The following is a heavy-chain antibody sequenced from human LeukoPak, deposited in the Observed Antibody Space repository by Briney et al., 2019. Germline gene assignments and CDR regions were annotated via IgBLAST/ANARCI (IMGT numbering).Heavy chain of an antibody. D-gene: IGHD6-19*01. Sequence: PGGSLRLSWAASGFTFSDYYMSWIRQAPGEGLEWVSYNSSSGGTISHADSVKGRLTISRDNAKNSLYLQMNSLSAEDTAVYYCARDLRGSSGWFFDYWGQGTLVTVSS. CDR2: NSSSGGTI. V-gene: IGHV3-11*01. CDR1: GFTFSDYY. J-gene: IGHJ4*02. CDR3: ARDLRGSSGWFFDY.